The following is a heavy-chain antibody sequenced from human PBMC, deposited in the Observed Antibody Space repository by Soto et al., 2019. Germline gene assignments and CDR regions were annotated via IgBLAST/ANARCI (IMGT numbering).Heavy chain of an antibody. Sequence: GESLKISCAASGFTFSSYAMSWVRQAPGKGLEWVSAISGSGGSTYYADSVKGRFTISRDNSKNTLYLQMNSLRAEDTAVYYCAGKDAFDIWGQGTMVTVSS. CDR3: AGKDAFDI. J-gene: IGHJ3*02. V-gene: IGHV3-23*01. CDR1: GFTFSSYA. CDR2: ISGSGGST.